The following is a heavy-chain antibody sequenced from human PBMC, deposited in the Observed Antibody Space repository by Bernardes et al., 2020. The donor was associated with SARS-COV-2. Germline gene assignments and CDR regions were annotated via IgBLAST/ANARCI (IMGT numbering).Heavy chain of an antibody. CDR3: ARSFRATDPLDY. V-gene: IGHV5-10-1*01. CDR2: IDPSDSYT. CDR1: GYSFTKYW. D-gene: IGHD3-16*02. Sequence: GGSLNISCKGSGYSFTKYWINWVRQVPGTGLEWMGAIDPSDSYTNYSPSSQGHVSISADRSISSAYLQWSSLKASDTAMYFCARSFRATDPLDYWGQGTLVTVSS. J-gene: IGHJ4*02.